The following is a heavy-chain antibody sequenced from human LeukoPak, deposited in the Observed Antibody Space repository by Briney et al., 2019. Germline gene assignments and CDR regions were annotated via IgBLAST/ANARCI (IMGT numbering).Heavy chain of an antibody. CDR3: ARELLAYCGGDCYSPFDY. CDR1: GFTFSSYG. Sequence: GGSLRLSCAASGFTFSSYGMHWLRQAPGKGLEWVAVIWYDGSNKYYADSVKGRFTISRDNSKNTLYLQMNSLRAEDTAVYYCARELLAYCGGDCYSPFDYWGQGTLVTVSS. J-gene: IGHJ4*02. V-gene: IGHV3-33*01. CDR2: IWYDGSNK. D-gene: IGHD2-21*02.